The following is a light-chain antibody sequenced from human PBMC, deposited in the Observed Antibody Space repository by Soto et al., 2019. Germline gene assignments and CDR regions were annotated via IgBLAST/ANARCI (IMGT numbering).Light chain of an antibody. Sequence: EIVMTQSPATLPVSPGERATLSCRASQSVSSNLAWYQQKPGQVPRLLIYGASTRATGIPARFSGSGSGTEFTLTISSLQSEDFAVYYCQHYNNWPPWTFGQGTQVDI. CDR3: QHYNNWPPWT. CDR1: QSVSSN. J-gene: IGKJ1*01. CDR2: GAS. V-gene: IGKV3-15*01.